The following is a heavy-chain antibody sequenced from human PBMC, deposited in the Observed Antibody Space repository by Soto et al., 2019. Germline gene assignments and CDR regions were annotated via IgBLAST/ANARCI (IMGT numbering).Heavy chain of an antibody. Sequence: QVQLQQWGAGLLKPSETLSLTCAVYGGSFSGYYWSWIRQPPGKGLEWIGEISHRGRTNYNPSLKSRVTISVDTSKNQFSLHLSSVTAADTAVYYWARGRDDYGDYGLFAYWGHATPVTVSS. V-gene: IGHV4-34*01. CDR1: GGSFSGYY. J-gene: IGHJ4*01. CDR2: ISHRGRT. D-gene: IGHD4-17*01. CDR3: ARGRDDYGDYGLFAY.